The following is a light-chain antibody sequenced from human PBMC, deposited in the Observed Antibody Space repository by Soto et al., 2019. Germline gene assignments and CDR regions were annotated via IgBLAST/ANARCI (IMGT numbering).Light chain of an antibody. CDR1: SSNIGSNT. V-gene: IGLV1-44*01. CDR2: SNN. J-gene: IGLJ1*01. CDR3: AAWDDSLNGYV. Sequence: QPVLTQPPSASGTPGQSVTISCSGSSSNIGSNTVSWYQQVPGTAPKLRIYSNNQRPSGVPDRFSGSKSGTSASLAISGLQSEDEADYYCAAWDDSLNGYVFGIGTKLTVL.